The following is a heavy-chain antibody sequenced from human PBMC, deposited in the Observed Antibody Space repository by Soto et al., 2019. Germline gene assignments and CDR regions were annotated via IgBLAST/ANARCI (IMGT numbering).Heavy chain of an antibody. CDR3: ARDRGVVVVAATAVDY. J-gene: IGHJ4*02. V-gene: IGHV3-21*01. D-gene: IGHD2-15*01. CDR2: ISSSSSYI. Sequence: KPGGSLRLSSAASGFTFSSYSMNWVRQAPGKGLEWVSSISSSSSYIYYADSVKGRFTISRDNAKNSLYLQMNSLRAEDTAVYYCARDRGVVVVAATAVDYWGQGTLVTVSS. CDR1: GFTFSSYS.